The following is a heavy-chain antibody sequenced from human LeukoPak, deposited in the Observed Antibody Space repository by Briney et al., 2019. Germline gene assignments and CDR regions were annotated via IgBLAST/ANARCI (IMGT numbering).Heavy chain of an antibody. CDR2: IYYSGST. J-gene: IGHJ4*02. CDR3: ARGLSSSGWYAADY. V-gene: IGHV4-31*03. Sequence: PSETLSLTCTFSGGSISSGGYYWSWIRQHPGTGLEWIGYIYYSGSTYYNPSLKSRVIISVDTSKNQFSLNLTSVTAADTAVYYCARGLSSSGWYAADYWGQGILVTVSS. D-gene: IGHD6-19*01. CDR1: GGSISSGGYY.